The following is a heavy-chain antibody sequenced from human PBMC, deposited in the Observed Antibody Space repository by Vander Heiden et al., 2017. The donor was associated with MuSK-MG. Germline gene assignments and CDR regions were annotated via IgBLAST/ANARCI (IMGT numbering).Heavy chain of an antibody. J-gene: IGHJ5*02. CDR2: IYHRGST. D-gene: IGHD3-9*01. Sequence: QLQLQESGSGLVKPSQTLSLTCAVSGCSISSGGYSWSWIRQPPGKGLEWIGYIYHRGSTYYNPSLKSRVTISVDRSKNQFSLKLSSVTAADTAVYYCARAYYDILTGSGWFDPWGQGTLVTVSS. CDR1: GCSISSGGYS. V-gene: IGHV4-30-2*01. CDR3: ARAYYDILTGSGWFDP.